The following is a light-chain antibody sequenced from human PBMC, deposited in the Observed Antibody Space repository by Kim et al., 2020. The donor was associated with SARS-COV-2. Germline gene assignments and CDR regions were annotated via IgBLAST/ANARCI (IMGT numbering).Light chain of an antibody. Sequence: QSALTQPASVSGSPGQSITISCTGTSSDVGGYNSVSWYQQHPDRAPKLMICDVSNRPSGVSHRFSGSKSGNTASLTISGLQAEDEADYYCSSFTSSNTLVFGPGTKVTVL. V-gene: IGLV2-14*03. CDR1: SSDVGGYNS. CDR2: DVS. CDR3: SSFTSSNTLV. J-gene: IGLJ1*01.